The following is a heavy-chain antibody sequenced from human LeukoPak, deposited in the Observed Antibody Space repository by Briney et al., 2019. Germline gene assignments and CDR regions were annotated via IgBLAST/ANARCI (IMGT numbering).Heavy chain of an antibody. Sequence: PSETLSLTCTVSGYSISSGYYWGWIRQPPGKGLEWIGSIYHSGSTYYNPSLKSRVTISVDTPKNQFSLKRSSVTAADTAVYYCARVGITMVRGARSHFDYWGQGTLVTVSS. CDR2: IYHSGST. V-gene: IGHV4-38-2*02. CDR3: ARVGITMVRGARSHFDY. CDR1: GYSISSGYY. J-gene: IGHJ4*02. D-gene: IGHD3-10*01.